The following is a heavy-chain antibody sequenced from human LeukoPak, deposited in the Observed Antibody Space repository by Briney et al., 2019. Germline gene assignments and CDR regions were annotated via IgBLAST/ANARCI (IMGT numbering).Heavy chain of an antibody. D-gene: IGHD5-24*01. CDR3: AHRDDNSAYDC. CDR1: GFTFSYYI. V-gene: IGHV3-64D*09. J-gene: IGHJ4*02. Sequence: GGSLRLSCSASGFTFSYYIMHWVRQAPGKGLETVSAITGNGDITYYGDSVKGRFTISRDNSKNTLYLQMSSLRTEDTAMYYCAHRDDNSAYDCWGQGTLVTVSS. CDR2: ITGNGDIT.